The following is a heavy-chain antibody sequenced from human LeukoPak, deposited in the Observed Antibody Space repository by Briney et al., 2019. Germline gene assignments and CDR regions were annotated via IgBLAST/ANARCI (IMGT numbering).Heavy chain of an antibody. V-gene: IGHV4-59*01. Sequence: KSSETLSLTCTVSGGSISSYYWSWLRQPPGKGLEWIGYIYYSGTTNYNPSLKSRVTISVDTSKNQFSLKLSSVTAADTAVYYCARVISSSSGFDFWGQGTLVTVSS. CDR2: IYYSGTT. CDR3: ARVISSSSGFDF. D-gene: IGHD6-6*01. CDR1: GGSISSYY. J-gene: IGHJ4*02.